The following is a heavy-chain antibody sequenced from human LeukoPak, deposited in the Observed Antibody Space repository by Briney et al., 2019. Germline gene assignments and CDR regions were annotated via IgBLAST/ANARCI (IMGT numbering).Heavy chain of an antibody. CDR3: ARGGYSDSDPVDY. CDR2: IYPGASDT. D-gene: IGHD5-12*01. Sequence: GESLKISCKGSGYRFTSYWIGWVRQMPGKGLEWMGIIYPGASDTRYSPSFRGQVTISADKSISTAYLQWSSLKASDTAMYYCARGGYSDSDPVDYWGRGTLVTVSS. V-gene: IGHV5-51*01. CDR1: GYRFTSYW. J-gene: IGHJ4*02.